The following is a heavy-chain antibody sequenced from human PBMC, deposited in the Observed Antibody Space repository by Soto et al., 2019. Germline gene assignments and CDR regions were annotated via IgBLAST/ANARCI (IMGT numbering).Heavy chain of an antibody. Sequence: QVQLVDSGGGVVQPGGSLRLSCTTSGFLFNTYAMHWVRQAPGKGLEWVAVMSHDGSNTYYADSVKGRFTISRDNPKNTLYLQMDTLRTDDTAVYYCARDNTVTTASFDYWGQGTLVTVSS. CDR1: GFLFNTYA. D-gene: IGHD4-17*01. V-gene: IGHV3-30*03. J-gene: IGHJ4*02. CDR3: ARDNTVTTASFDY. CDR2: MSHDGSNT.